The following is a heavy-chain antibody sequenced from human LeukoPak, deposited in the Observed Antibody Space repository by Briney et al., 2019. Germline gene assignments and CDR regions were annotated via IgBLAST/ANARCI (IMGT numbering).Heavy chain of an antibody. CDR3: ARSNGLLWFGEFDY. Sequence: ALVKVSCKASGYTFTSYGISWVRQAPGQGLEWMGWISAYNGNTNYAQKLQGRVTMTTDTSTSTAYMELRSLRSDDTAVYYCARSNGLLWFGEFDYWGQGTLVTVSS. D-gene: IGHD3-10*01. J-gene: IGHJ4*02. V-gene: IGHV1-18*04. CDR1: GYTFTSYG. CDR2: ISAYNGNT.